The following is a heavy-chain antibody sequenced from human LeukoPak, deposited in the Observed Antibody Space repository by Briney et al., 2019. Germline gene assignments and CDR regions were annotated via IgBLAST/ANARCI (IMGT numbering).Heavy chain of an antibody. Sequence: GGSLRLSCAASGFTFSNYVMSWVRQAPGQGLEWVSAITGNGGNTYYADSVKGRFTISRDNSKNMLYLQMNSLRAEDTAVYYCARLAAAGTHNWFDPWGQGTLVTVSS. V-gene: IGHV3-23*01. CDR3: ARLAAAGTHNWFDP. CDR1: GFTFSNYV. CDR2: ITGNGGNT. D-gene: IGHD6-13*01. J-gene: IGHJ5*02.